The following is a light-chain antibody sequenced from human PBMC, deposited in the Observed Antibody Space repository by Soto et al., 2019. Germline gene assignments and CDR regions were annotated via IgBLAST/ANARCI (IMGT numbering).Light chain of an antibody. CDR2: GAS. Sequence: EIVLSQSPGTLYFSQVERSTLSFRTSQSVNNNYLAWYQQKPGQAPRLLIYGASSRATGIPDRFSGSGSGTDFTLSISRLEPEDFAVYYCQQYSSLWTFGQGTKVDIK. CDR3: QQYSSLWT. V-gene: IGKV3-20*01. J-gene: IGKJ1*01. CDR1: QSVNNNY.